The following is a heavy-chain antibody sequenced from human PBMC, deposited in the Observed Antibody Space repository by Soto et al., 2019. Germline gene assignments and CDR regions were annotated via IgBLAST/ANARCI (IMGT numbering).Heavy chain of an antibody. Sequence: GGSLRLSCAASGFTFSTYAMSWVRQAPGKGLEWVSAISGSGGSTYYADSVKGRFTISRDNSKNTLYLQMNSLRAEDTAVYYCAIGPLYYYDSSGFSLYWCHGTLVSVFS. J-gene: IGHJ4*01. CDR3: AIGPLYYYDSSGFSLY. CDR1: GFTFSTYA. D-gene: IGHD3-22*01. V-gene: IGHV3-23*01. CDR2: ISGSGGST.